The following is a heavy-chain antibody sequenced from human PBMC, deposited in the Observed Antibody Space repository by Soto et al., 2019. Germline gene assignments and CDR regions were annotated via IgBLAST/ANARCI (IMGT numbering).Heavy chain of an antibody. Sequence: KPSETLSLTCAVSGGSISSSNWWSWVRQPPGKGLEWIGEIYHSGSTNYNPSLKSRVTISVDKSKNQFSLKLSSVTAADTAVYYCARDKGGDIVVVPAAIQDHYYYYGMDVWGQGTTVTVSS. CDR2: IYHSGST. J-gene: IGHJ6*02. V-gene: IGHV4-4*02. CDR1: GGSISSSNW. D-gene: IGHD2-2*02. CDR3: ARDKGGDIVVVPAAIQDHYYYYGMDV.